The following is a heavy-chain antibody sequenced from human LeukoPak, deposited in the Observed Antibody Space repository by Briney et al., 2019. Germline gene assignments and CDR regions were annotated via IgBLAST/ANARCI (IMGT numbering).Heavy chain of an antibody. CDR1: GGTFSSYA. CDR3: ASAHYYDSSGYSSWGY. D-gene: IGHD3-22*01. J-gene: IGHJ4*02. Sequence: ASVKVSCTASGGTFSSYAISWVRQAPGQGLEWMGGIIPIFGTANYAQKFQGRVTITADESTSTAYMELSSLRSEDTAVYYCASAHYYDSSGYSSWGYWGQGTLVTVSS. V-gene: IGHV1-69*01. CDR2: IIPIFGTA.